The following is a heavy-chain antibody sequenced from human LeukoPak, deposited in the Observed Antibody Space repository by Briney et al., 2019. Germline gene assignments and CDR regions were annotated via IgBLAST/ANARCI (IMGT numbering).Heavy chain of an antibody. V-gene: IGHV4-59*08. J-gene: IGHJ4*02. CDR2: IYYSGTT. CDR1: GGSMNSYY. D-gene: IGHD3-16*01. CDR3: ARLWGGDYFDN. Sequence: KPSETLSLTCTVSGGSMNSYYWSWIRQPPGKGLEWIGYIYYSGTTNYNPSLKSRVTISVDTSKNQFSLRLTSVTAADTAVYYCARLWGGDYFDNWGQGALVTVSS.